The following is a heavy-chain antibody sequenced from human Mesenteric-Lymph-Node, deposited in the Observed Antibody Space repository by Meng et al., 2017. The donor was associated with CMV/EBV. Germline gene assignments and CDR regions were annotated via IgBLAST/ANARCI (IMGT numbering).Heavy chain of an antibody. CDR1: GFTFSSYA. J-gene: IGHJ3*02. D-gene: IGHD6-19*01. CDR3: ANQQHGSGWYRGAFDM. CDR2: ISGSGGST. V-gene: IGHV3-23*01. Sequence: GGSLRLSCAASGFTFSSYAMSWVHQAPGKGLEWVSAISGSGGSTYYADSVKGRFTISRDNSKNTLYLQMMSLRAEDTAVYYCANQQHGSGWYRGAFDMWGQGTMVTVSS.